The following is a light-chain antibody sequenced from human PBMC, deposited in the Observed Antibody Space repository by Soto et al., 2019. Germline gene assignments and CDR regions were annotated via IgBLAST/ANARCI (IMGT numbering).Light chain of an antibody. CDR2: GAS. V-gene: IGKV3-20*01. J-gene: IGKJ2*01. CDR3: QQYGTSPYA. Sequence: ENVLTQSPGTLSLSPGERATLSCRASQSVYSNYLAWYQHKPGQAPRVLIYGASSRATGIPDRFSGSGSGTDLTLTINSVEPEDFAVYYCQQYGTSPYAFGQGTKLEIK. CDR1: QSVYSNY.